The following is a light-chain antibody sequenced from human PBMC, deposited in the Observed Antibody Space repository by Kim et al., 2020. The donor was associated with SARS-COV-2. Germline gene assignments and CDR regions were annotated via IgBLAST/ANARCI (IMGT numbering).Light chain of an antibody. J-gene: IGKJ1*01. CDR1: QSVSRW. CDR3: QHRKT. CDR2: DGS. Sequence: IQMTQSPSTLSASVGDRVTLTCRASQSVSRWLAWYQQKPGKAPKLLIYDGSNLQSGVPSRFSGSGSGTEFTLTISSLQPDDFAIYYCQHRKTFGQGTKVDIK. V-gene: IGKV1-5*01.